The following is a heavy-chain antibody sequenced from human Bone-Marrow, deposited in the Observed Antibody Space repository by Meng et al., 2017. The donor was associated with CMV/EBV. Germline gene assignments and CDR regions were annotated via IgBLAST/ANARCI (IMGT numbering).Heavy chain of an antibody. CDR2: IYYSGST. Sequence: SETLSLTCTVSGGSVSSGSYYWSWIRQPPGKGLEWIGYIYYSGSTNYNPSLKSRVTISVDTSKNQFSLKLSSVIAAATAVYYCARGQFLEFDYWGQGTLVTVSS. V-gene: IGHV4-61*01. CDR1: GGSVSSGSYY. J-gene: IGHJ4*02. D-gene: IGHD3-3*01. CDR3: ARGQFLEFDY.